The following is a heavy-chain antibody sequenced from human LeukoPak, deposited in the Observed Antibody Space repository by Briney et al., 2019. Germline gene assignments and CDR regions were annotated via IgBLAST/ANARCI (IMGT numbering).Heavy chain of an antibody. V-gene: IGHV3-21*01. Sequence: PGGSLRLSCAASGFTFSSYSMNWVRQAPGKGLEWGSSISSSSSYIYYADSVKGRFTISRDNAKNSLYLQMNSLRAEDTAVYYCARGDFLSRCCSTSCYFYFDYWGQRTLVTVSS. CDR1: GFTFSSYS. D-gene: IGHD2-2*01. J-gene: IGHJ4*02. CDR2: ISSSSSYI. CDR3: ARGDFLSRCCSTSCYFYFDY.